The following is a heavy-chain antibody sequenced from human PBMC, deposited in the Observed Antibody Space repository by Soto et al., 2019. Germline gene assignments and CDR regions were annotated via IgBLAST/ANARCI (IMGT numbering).Heavy chain of an antibody. D-gene: IGHD4-17*01. CDR3: ARTNYGVTAYFDY. V-gene: IGHV1-69*13. CDR1: GGTFSSYA. J-gene: IGHJ4*02. Sequence: SVKVSCKASGGTFSSYAISWVRQAPGQGLEWMGGIIPIFGTANYAQKFQGRVTITADESTSTAYMELSSLRSEDTAVYYCARTNYGVTAYFDYWGQGTLVTVSS. CDR2: IIPIFGTA.